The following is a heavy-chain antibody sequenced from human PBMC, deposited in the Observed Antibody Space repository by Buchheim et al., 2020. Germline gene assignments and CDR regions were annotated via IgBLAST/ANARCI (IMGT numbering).Heavy chain of an antibody. J-gene: IGHJ4*02. Sequence: EVQLVESGGGLVQPGGSLRLSCSAPGFPFSIYWXHWVRQAPGKGLAWVSHINREGTTTNYADSVRGRFTLSRDNGTKTRSRKMNNLRAEDTAVYYCVRDMYGSGDYWGQGTL. CDR1: GFPFSIYW. CDR2: INREGTTT. CDR3: VRDMYGSGDY. V-gene: IGHV3-74*01. D-gene: IGHD3-10*01.